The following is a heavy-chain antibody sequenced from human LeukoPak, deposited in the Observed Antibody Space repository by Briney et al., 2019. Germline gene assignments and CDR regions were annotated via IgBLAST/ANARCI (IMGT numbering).Heavy chain of an antibody. CDR3: ARVYRETQRWSYYFDY. CDR1: GDSITSHY. CDR2: IYKGATT. V-gene: IGHV4-59*11. D-gene: IGHD4/OR15-4a*01. Sequence: PSETLSLTCSVSGDSITSHYWTWIRQSPTKGMEWIGYIYKGATTNYNDSIKRRVTMSMDTSKNLFSLNLKSVTAADTAVYYCARVYRETQRWSYYFDYWGQGILVTVSS. J-gene: IGHJ4*02.